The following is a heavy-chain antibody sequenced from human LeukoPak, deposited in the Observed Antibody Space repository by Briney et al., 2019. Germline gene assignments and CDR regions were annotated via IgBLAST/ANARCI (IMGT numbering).Heavy chain of an antibody. CDR3: ARQTLKNDFWSGYPTYYFDY. CDR2: IYYSGST. CDR1: GGSISSSSYY. J-gene: IGHJ4*02. D-gene: IGHD3-3*01. Sequence: PSETLSPTCTVSGGSISSSSYYWGWIRQPPGKGLEWIGSIYYSGSTYYNPSLKSRVTISVDTSKNQFSLKLSSVTAADTAVYYCARQTLKNDFWSGYPTYYFDYWGQGTLVTVSS. V-gene: IGHV4-39*01.